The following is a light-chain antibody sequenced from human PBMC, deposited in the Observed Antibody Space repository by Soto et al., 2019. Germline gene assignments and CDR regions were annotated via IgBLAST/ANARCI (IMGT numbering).Light chain of an antibody. CDR1: SSDVAGYNY. CDR2: DVS. CDR3: SSYTSSSTPI. V-gene: IGLV2-14*01. J-gene: IGLJ2*01. Sequence: QSALTQPASVSGSPGQSITISCTGTSSDVAGYNYVSWYQQHPGKAPKLMIYDVSNRPSGVSNRFSDSKSGNTASLTISGLQAEDEADYYCSSYTSSSTPIFGGGTKLTVL.